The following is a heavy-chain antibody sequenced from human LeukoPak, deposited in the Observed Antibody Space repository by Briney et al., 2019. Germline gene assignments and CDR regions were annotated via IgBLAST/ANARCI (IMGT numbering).Heavy chain of an antibody. CDR2: ISSSGSTI. CDR1: GFTFSSYW. CDR3: ARGREYQLPPGIYGMDV. V-gene: IGHV3-48*04. Sequence: GGSLRLSCAASGFTFSSYWMSWVRQAPGKGLEWVSYISSSGSTIYYAGSVKGRFTISRDNAKNSLYLQMNSLRAEDTAVYYCARGREYQLPPGIYGMDVWGQGTTVTVSS. D-gene: IGHD2-2*01. J-gene: IGHJ6*02.